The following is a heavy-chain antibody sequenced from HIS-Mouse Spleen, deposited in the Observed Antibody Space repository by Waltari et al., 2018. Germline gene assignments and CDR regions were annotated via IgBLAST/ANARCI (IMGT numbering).Heavy chain of an antibody. D-gene: IGHD6-13*01. Sequence: QLQLQESGPGLVKPSETLSLTCTVSGGSISSSSYHWGWIRQPPGKGVEWVGSIYYSGSTYYNPSLKSRVTISVDTSKNQFSLKLSSVTAADTAVYYCAREIPYSSSWYDWYFDLWGRGTLVTVSS. CDR3: AREIPYSSSWYDWYFDL. J-gene: IGHJ2*01. V-gene: IGHV4-39*07. CDR1: GGSISSSSYH. CDR2: IYYSGST.